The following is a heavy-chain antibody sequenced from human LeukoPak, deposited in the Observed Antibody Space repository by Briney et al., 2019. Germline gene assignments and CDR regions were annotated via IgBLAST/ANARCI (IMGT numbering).Heavy chain of an antibody. Sequence: PGGSLRLSCAASGFTFSSYKMNWVRQAPGKGLEWVSSITSGSSYIYFADSVKGRFTISRDDAKNSVDLQMSSLRADDTAVYYCARGDSGSYWGQGTPVTVSS. CDR2: ITSGSSYI. V-gene: IGHV3-21*01. D-gene: IGHD1-26*01. CDR3: ARGDSGSY. CDR1: GFTFSSYK. J-gene: IGHJ4*02.